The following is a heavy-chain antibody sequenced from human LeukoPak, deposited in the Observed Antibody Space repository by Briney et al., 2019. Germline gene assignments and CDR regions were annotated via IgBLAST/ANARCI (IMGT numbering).Heavy chain of an antibody. V-gene: IGHV3-72*01. Sequence: GGSLRLSCAASGFTFSDHYMDWVRQAPGKGLEWVGRTRNKANSYTTEYAACVKGRFTISRDDSKNSLYLQMNSLKTEDTAVYYCARVEGAVAASRALDYWGRGTLVTVSS. D-gene: IGHD6-19*01. CDR1: GFTFSDHY. J-gene: IGHJ4*02. CDR2: TRNKANSYTT. CDR3: ARVEGAVAASRALDY.